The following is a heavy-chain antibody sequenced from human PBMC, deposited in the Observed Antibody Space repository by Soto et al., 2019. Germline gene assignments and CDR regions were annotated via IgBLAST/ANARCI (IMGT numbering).Heavy chain of an antibody. V-gene: IGHV3-21*06. D-gene: IGHD3-9*01. J-gene: IGHJ3*02. CDR1: GFTFSTYL. CDR3: ARKPMTGSQSGAFDI. Sequence: VQLVESGGGLVEPGGSLRLSCAASGFTFSTYLMNWVRQAPGKGLEWVSSIKSDSSSLYYADSVKGRFTISRDNAKNSLHLQMNSLRVEDTAMYFCARKPMTGSQSGAFDIWGQGTMVIVSS. CDR2: IKSDSSSL.